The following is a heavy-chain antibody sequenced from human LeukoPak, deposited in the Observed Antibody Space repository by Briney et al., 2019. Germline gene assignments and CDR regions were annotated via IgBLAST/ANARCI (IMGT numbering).Heavy chain of an antibody. D-gene: IGHD1-1*01. Sequence: ASVKVSCKASGYTFTGYYMHWVRQDPGQGLEWMGWISAYNGNTNYAQKFQGRVTMTRDTSISTAYMELSRLRSDDTAVYYCARGGTGTPYYYYYYYMDVWGKGTTVTVSS. CDR2: ISAYNGNT. V-gene: IGHV1-2*02. J-gene: IGHJ6*03. CDR1: GYTFTGYY. CDR3: ARGGTGTPYYYYYYYMDV.